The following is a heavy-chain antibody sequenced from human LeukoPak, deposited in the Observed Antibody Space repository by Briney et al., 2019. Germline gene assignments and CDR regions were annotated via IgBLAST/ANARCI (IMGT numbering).Heavy chain of an antibody. J-gene: IGHJ4*02. V-gene: IGHV3-30*02. CDR3: AKESGGYPEHFDY. D-gene: IGHD2-8*02. CDR1: GFTFGSYG. CDR2: IRSDGSNK. Sequence: GGSLRLSCAASGFTFGSYGMHWVRQAPGKGLEWVTFIRSDGSNKYYADSVKGRFTISRDNSKNTLYLQMNSLRAEDTAVYYCAKESGGYPEHFDYWGQGTLVTVSS.